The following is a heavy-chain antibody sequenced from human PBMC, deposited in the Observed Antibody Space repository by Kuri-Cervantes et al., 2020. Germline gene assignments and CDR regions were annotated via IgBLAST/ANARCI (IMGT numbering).Heavy chain of an antibody. CDR1: GYTFTGYY. D-gene: IGHD6-19*01. CDR3: AKDSGRIAVVGEADYFDL. V-gene: IGHV1-2*04. J-gene: IGHJ2*01. Sequence: ASVKVSCKASGYTFTGYYMHWVRQAPGQGLEWMGIINPSGGSTSYAQKFQGWVTMTRDTSISTAYMELSRLRSDDTAVYYCAKDSGRIAVVGEADYFDLWGRGTLVTVSS. CDR2: INPSGGST.